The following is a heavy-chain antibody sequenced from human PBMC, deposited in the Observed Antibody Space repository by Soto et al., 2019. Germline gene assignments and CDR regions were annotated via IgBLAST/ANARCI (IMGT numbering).Heavy chain of an antibody. CDR2: IYYGGST. Sequence: SETLSLTCTVSCDSIRNDYWGWVRQSPGKGLEWIGFIYYGGSTNYNPSLKSRVTISVDTPKNQFSLKLSSVTAADTAVYYCAKNWNWGSLVHWGQGTLVTVYS. J-gene: IGHJ4*02. CDR3: AKNWNWGSLVH. V-gene: IGHV4-59*08. CDR1: CDSIRNDY. D-gene: IGHD7-27*01.